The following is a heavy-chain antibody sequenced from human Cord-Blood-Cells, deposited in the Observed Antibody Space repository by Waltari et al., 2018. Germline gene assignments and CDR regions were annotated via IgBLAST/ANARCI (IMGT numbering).Heavy chain of an antibody. CDR2: IYYSGST. D-gene: IGHD1-26*01. Sequence: QLQLQESGPGLVKPSETLSLTCTVSGGSISRSRYYWGWIRQPPGKGLEWIGSIYYSGSTYYNPSLKSRVTISVDTSKNQFSLKLSSVTAADTAVYYCARQTGWELFDYWGQGTLVTVSS. CDR3: ARQTGWELFDY. V-gene: IGHV4-39*01. CDR1: GGSISRSRYY. J-gene: IGHJ4*02.